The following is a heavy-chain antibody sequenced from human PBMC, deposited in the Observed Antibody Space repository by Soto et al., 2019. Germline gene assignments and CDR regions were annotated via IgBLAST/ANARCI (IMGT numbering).Heavy chain of an antibody. J-gene: IGHJ4*02. CDR2: ISGMGGST. V-gene: IGHV3-23*01. CDR3: AKVWFHDSSGYYYESKTVDY. D-gene: IGHD3-22*01. CDR1: GFILSNYA. Sequence: GALRLSCDDSGFILSNYAMSWVLQAPLKVPQRRAAISGMGGSTYYADSVKVRFTISRDNYKNTLYLKMNSLRAEDTAVYYCAKVWFHDSSGYYYESKTVDYWAQGTLVTVSS.